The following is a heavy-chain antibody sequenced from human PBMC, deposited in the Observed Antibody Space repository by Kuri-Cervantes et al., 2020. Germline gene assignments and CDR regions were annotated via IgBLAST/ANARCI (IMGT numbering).Heavy chain of an antibody. J-gene: IGHJ5*02. V-gene: IGHV3-48*02. Sequence: GESLKISCAASGFTFSSYSMNWVRQAPGKGLEWVSYISSSSSTIYYADSVKGRFTISRDNAKNSLYLQMNSLRDEDTAVYYCARAFKLELRGGWFDPWGQGTLVTVSS. CDR2: ISSSSSTI. CDR1: GFTFSSYS. CDR3: ARAFKLELRGGWFDP. D-gene: IGHD1-7*01.